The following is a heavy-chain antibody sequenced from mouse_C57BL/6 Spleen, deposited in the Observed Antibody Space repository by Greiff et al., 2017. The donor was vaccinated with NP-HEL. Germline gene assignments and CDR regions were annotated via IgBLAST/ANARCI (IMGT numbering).Heavy chain of an antibody. CDR1: GYTFTSYW. Sequence: QVQLQQPGAELVKPGASVKVSCKASGYTFTSYWMHWVKQRPGQGLEWIGRLHPSDSDTNYTQKFKGQATLTVHQSSSTAYMQLSSLTSEGAAVYYCAEVEDAMDYWGQGTSVTVSS. CDR2: LHPSDSDT. V-gene: IGHV1-74*01. D-gene: IGHD1-1*01. J-gene: IGHJ4*01. CDR3: AEVEDAMDY.